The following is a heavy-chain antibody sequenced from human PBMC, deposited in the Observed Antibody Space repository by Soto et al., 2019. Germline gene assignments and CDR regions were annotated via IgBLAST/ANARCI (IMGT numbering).Heavy chain of an antibody. D-gene: IGHD6-19*01. V-gene: IGHV4-39*01. CDR1: GGSISSSSYY. J-gene: IGHJ5*02. CDR3: ARLCSGGWFIEGGFDP. Sequence: QLQLQESGPGLVKPSETLSLTCAVSGGSISSSSYYWGWIRQPPGKGLEWIGSIYYTGSTYYNPSRKSRATISVDTSKNQFSLKLSSVTAADTAVYYCARLCSGGWFIEGGFDPWGQGTLVTVSS. CDR2: IYYTGST.